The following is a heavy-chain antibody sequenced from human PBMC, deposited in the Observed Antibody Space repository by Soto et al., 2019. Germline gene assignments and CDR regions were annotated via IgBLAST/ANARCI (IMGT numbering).Heavy chain of an antibody. J-gene: IGHJ3*02. CDR1: GGAISSYF. Sequence: SETLSLTCTVSGGAISSYFWIWVRQPAGKGLEWIGRIFTSGSTNYNPSLKSRVSMSVDTSKNQFSLKLSSVTAADTAVYYCARVHQWVVRGYDAFDIWGQGKMVTVSS. CDR2: IFTSGST. CDR3: ARVHQWVVRGYDAFDI. V-gene: IGHV4-4*07. D-gene: IGHD6-19*01.